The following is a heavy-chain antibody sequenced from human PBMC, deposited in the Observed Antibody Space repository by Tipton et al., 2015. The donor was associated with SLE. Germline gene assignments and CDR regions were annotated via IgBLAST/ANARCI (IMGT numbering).Heavy chain of an antibody. J-gene: IGHJ3*01. V-gene: IGHV4-4*07. Sequence: TLSLTCNVSGVSISSSYWSWIRQPAGKGLERIGRIYTSGATDDNPSLKSRVTMSVDMSKNQIFLKMTSVTAADSAVYFCARIIAGHGDAFDVWGQGTMVTVSS. CDR1: GVSISSSY. CDR2: IYTSGAT. CDR3: ARIIAGHGDAFDV.